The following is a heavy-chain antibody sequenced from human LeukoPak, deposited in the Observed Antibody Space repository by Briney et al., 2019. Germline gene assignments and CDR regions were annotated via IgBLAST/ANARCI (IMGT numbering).Heavy chain of an antibody. V-gene: IGHV3-20*04. Sequence: GGSLRLSCAASGFTFDDYGLSWVRQAPGKGLEWVSGINWNGGSTGYADSVKGRFTISRDNAKNSLYLQMNSLRAEDTAVYYCAELGITMIGGVWGKGTTVTISS. CDR2: INWNGGST. J-gene: IGHJ6*04. D-gene: IGHD3-10*02. CDR3: AELGITMIGGV. CDR1: GFTFDDYG.